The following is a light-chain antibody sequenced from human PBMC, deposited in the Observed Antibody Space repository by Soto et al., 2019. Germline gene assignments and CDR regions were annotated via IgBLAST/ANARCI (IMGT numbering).Light chain of an antibody. V-gene: IGLV1-40*01. CDR3: QSYDSSLTAVV. CDR2: VDD. CDR1: SSNIGAGFD. J-gene: IGLJ2*01. Sequence: QSVLTQPPSVSGAPGQRVTISCTGSSSNIGAGFDVHWYQQLPGTAPKLLIYVDDSRPSGVPDRFSGSKSGSSASLAITGIQAEDEADYYCQSYDSSLTAVVFGGGTKLTVL.